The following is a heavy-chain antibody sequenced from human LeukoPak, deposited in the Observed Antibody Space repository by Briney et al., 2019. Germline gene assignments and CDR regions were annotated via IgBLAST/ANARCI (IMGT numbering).Heavy chain of an antibody. J-gene: IGHJ4*02. D-gene: IGHD2-2*01. CDR3: ARRMPYCSSTSCHRYYFDY. V-gene: IGHV4-39*01. CDR1: GGSISSSSYY. CDR2: IYYSGST. Sequence: SETLSLTCTVSGGSISSSSYYWGWIRQPPGKGLEWIGSIYYSGSTYYNPSLKSRVTISVDTSKNQFSLKLSSVTAADTAVYYCARRMPYCSSTSCHRYYFDYWGRGTLVTVSS.